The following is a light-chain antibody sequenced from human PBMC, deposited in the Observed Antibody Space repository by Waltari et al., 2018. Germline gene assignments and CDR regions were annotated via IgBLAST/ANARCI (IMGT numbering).Light chain of an antibody. CDR2: DNN. Sequence: QSVLTQPPSVSAAPGQKVTISCSGTGSNIGIDYVSWYHQLPGTAPKVLIYDNNERPSGMPDRFSGSKSGTSATLDITGLQTGDEDYYYCGTWDHNLQGVVFGGGTKLTVL. CDR1: GSNIGIDY. V-gene: IGLV1-51*01. CDR3: GTWDHNLQGVV. J-gene: IGLJ2*01.